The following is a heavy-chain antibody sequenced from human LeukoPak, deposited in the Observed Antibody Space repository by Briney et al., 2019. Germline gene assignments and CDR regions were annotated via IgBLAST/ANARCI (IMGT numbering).Heavy chain of an antibody. J-gene: IGHJ6*02. CDR2: IYSGGST. Sequence: EGSLRLSCAASGFTVSSNYMSWVRQAPGKGLEWVSVIYSGGSTYYADSVKGRFTISRDNSKNTLYLQMNSLRAEDTAVYYCARNPGDPSYGMDVWGQGTTVTVSS. CDR1: GFTVSSNY. D-gene: IGHD3-10*01. CDR3: ARNPGDPSYGMDV. V-gene: IGHV3-53*01.